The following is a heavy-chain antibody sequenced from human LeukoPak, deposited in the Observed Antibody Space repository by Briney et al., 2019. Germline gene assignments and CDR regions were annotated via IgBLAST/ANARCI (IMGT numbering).Heavy chain of an antibody. CDR3: AREVLVGATRWPFDY. V-gene: IGHV4-34*01. D-gene: IGHD1-26*01. J-gene: IGHJ4*02. CDR1: GGSFSGYY. Sequence: SETLSLTCAVYGGSFSGYYWSWIRQPPGKGLEWIGEINHSGSTNYNPSLKSRVTISVDTSKNQFSLKLSSVTAADTAVYYCAREVLVGATRWPFDYWGQGTLVTVSS. CDR2: INHSGST.